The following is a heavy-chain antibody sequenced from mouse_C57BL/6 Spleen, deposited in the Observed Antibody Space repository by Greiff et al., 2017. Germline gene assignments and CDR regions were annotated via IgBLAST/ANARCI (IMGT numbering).Heavy chain of an antibody. D-gene: IGHD2-5*01. Sequence: QVQLQQPGAELVKPGASVKLSCKASGYTFTSYWMHWVMQRPGQGLEWIGMIHPNSGSTNYNEKFKSKATLTVDKSSSTAYMQLSSLTSEDSAVYYCARSNDYAMDDWGQGTSVTVSS. CDR1: GYTFTSYW. V-gene: IGHV1-64*01. CDR2: IHPNSGST. J-gene: IGHJ4*01. CDR3: ARSNDYAMDD.